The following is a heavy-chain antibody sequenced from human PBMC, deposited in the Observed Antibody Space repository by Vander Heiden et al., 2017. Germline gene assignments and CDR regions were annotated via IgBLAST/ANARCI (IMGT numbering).Heavy chain of an antibody. CDR1: GGSIRSSTYY. Sequence: GGSIRSSTYYWGWIRQPPGKGLEWIGSIYYSGSTSYNPSLKSRVTISVDTSKNQFSLRLSSVTAAETAVYYCATPRRDGAVDAYFDYWGQGTMVTVCS. CDR3: ATPRRDGAVDAYFDY. D-gene: IGHD6-19*01. J-gene: IGHJ4*02. CDR2: IYYSGST. V-gene: IGHV4-39*01.